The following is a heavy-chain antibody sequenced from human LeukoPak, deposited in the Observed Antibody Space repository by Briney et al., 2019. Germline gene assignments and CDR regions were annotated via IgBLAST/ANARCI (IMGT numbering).Heavy chain of an antibody. J-gene: IGHJ4*02. D-gene: IGHD3-22*01. Sequence: PGGSLRLSCAASGFTFSSYSMNWVRQAPPKGLEGVSYISSSDSTIYYADSVKGRFTISRDNSKNTLYLQMNSLRAEDTAVYYCAKDPYDISGYYYGPTGGVDYWGQGTLVTVSS. CDR3: AKDPYDISGYYYGPTGGVDY. V-gene: IGHV3-48*01. CDR1: GFTFSSYS. CDR2: ISSSDSTI.